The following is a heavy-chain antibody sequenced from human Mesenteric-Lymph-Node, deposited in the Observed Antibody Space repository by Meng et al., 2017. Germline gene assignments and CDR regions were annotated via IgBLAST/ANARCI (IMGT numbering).Heavy chain of an antibody. CDR3: ARSSASWHFIDH. V-gene: IGHV4-38-2*02. CDR1: GYSISNGYY. J-gene: IGHJ4*02. D-gene: IGHD2-2*01. CDR2: IYPSGTT. Sequence: SETLSLTCTVSGYSISNGYYCNWIRQSPATGLECIGSIYPSGTTFLNPSLKSRVALAVDASKNQFSLKLISVTAADTAVYYCARSSASWHFIDHWGQGTLVTVSS.